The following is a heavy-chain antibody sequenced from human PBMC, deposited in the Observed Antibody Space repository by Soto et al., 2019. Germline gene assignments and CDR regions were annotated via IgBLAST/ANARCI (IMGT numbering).Heavy chain of an antibody. CDR1: GFTFSSYA. CDR2: ISGSGGST. D-gene: IGHD3-9*01. Sequence: GGSLRLSCAASGFTFSSYAMSWVRQAPGKGLEWVSAISGSGGSTYYADSVKGRFTISRDNSKNTLYLQMNSLRAEDPAVYYCAKDNGILTGYYFDYWGQGTLVTVSS. V-gene: IGHV3-23*01. CDR3: AKDNGILTGYYFDY. J-gene: IGHJ4*02.